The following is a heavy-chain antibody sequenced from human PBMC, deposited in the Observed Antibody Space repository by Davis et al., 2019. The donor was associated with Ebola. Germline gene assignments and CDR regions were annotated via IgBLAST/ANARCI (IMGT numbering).Heavy chain of an antibody. CDR1: GGSFSGYS. Sequence: PSETLSLTCAVYGGSFSGYSWSWIRQPPGKGLEWIGEINHSGSTNYNPSLKSRVTISVDTSKNQFSLKLSSVTAADTAGYYCSRDPGETFDIWGQGTMVTVSS. V-gene: IGHV4-34*01. D-gene: IGHD3-10*01. J-gene: IGHJ3*02. CDR3: SRDPGETFDI. CDR2: INHSGST.